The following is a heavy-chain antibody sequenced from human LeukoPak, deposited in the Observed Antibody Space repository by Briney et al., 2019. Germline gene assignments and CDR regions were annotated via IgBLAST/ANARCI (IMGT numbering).Heavy chain of an antibody. V-gene: IGHV1-69*06. J-gene: IGHJ3*02. CDR1: GGTFSNYV. Sequence: GASVKVSCKASGGTFSNYVISWVRQAPGQGLECMGGIIPLYDTANYAQKFQGRVTITADKSTSTVYMELSSLRSEDTAVYYCARTRRDGYGGAFDIWGQGTMVTVSS. D-gene: IGHD5-24*01. CDR3: ARTRRDGYGGAFDI. CDR2: IIPLYDTA.